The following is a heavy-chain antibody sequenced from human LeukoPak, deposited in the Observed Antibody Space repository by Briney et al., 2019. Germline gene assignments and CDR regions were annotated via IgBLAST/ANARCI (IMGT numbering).Heavy chain of an antibody. Sequence: PGGSLRLSCADSGFTFSSYAMSWVRQAPGKGLEWVSSISGSGGSTYYADSVKGRFTISRDNSKNTLYLQMNSLRAEDTAVYYCARDLVLLWFGELSGPFDYWGQGTLVTVSS. CDR1: GFTFSSYA. CDR2: ISGSGGST. D-gene: IGHD3-10*01. J-gene: IGHJ4*02. CDR3: ARDLVLLWFGELSGPFDY. V-gene: IGHV3-23*01.